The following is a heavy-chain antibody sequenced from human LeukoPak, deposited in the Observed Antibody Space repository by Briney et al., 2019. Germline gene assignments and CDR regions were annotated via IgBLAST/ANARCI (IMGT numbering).Heavy chain of an antibody. Sequence: ASVKVSCKASGYTFTSYGISWVRQAPGQGLEWMGWISAYNGNTNYAQKLQGRVTMTTDTSTSTAYMELRSLRAEDTAVYYCAKGSGWSGSGSYYVHWGQGNLVTVSS. J-gene: IGHJ1*01. CDR3: AKGSGWSGSGSYYVH. CDR2: ISAYNGNT. CDR1: GYTFTSYG. D-gene: IGHD3-10*01. V-gene: IGHV1-18*01.